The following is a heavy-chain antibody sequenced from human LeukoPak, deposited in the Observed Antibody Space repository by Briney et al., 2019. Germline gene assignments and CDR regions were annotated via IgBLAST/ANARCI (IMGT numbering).Heavy chain of an antibody. Sequence: ASVKVSCKASGYTFTSYGISWVRQAPGQGLEWMGWISAYNGNTNYAQKLQGRVTMTTDTSTSTPYMELRSLRSDDTAVYYCARVGLYCSSTSCVAFDIWGQGTMVTVSS. CDR3: ARVGLYCSSTSCVAFDI. V-gene: IGHV1-18*01. J-gene: IGHJ3*02. D-gene: IGHD2-2*01. CDR1: GYTFTSYG. CDR2: ISAYNGNT.